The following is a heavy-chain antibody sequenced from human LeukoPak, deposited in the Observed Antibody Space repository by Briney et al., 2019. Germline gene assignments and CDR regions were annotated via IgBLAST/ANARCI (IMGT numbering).Heavy chain of an antibody. CDR3: ARGSGYGGSDY. Sequence: RASATVSCKASGYTFTGYYMHWVRQAPGQGLEWMGRINPNSGGTNYAQKFQGRVTMTRDTSISTAYMELSRLRSDDTAVYYCARGSGYGGSDYWGQGTLVTVSS. J-gene: IGHJ4*02. CDR2: INPNSGGT. D-gene: IGHD4-23*01. CDR1: GYTFTGYY. V-gene: IGHV1-2*06.